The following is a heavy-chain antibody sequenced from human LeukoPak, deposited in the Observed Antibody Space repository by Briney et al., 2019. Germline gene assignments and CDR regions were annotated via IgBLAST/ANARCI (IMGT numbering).Heavy chain of an antibody. V-gene: IGHV3-23*01. CDR2: ISGSGGST. CDR1: GFTFSSYA. CDR3: VKDWTGTKPFDL. Sequence: QAGGSLRLSCAASGFTFSSYAMSWVRQAPGKGLEWVSGISGSGGSTYYADSVKGRFTISRDNSKNTLYLQMNSLRAEDTAVYYCVKDWTGTKPFDLWGRGTLVTVSS. J-gene: IGHJ2*01. D-gene: IGHD3/OR15-3a*01.